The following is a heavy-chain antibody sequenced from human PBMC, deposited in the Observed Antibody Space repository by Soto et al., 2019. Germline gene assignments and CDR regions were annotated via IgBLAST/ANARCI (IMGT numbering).Heavy chain of an antibody. J-gene: IGHJ6*03. Sequence: ASVKVSCKASGYTFTSYGISWVRQAPGQGLEWMGWISAYNGNTNYAQKLQGRVTMTTDTSTSKAYMELRSLRSDDTAVYYCARDIRLVPATYYYYYYMDVWGKGTTVTVSS. CDR2: ISAYNGNT. D-gene: IGHD2-2*01. CDR1: GYTFTSYG. V-gene: IGHV1-18*01. CDR3: ARDIRLVPATYYYYYYMDV.